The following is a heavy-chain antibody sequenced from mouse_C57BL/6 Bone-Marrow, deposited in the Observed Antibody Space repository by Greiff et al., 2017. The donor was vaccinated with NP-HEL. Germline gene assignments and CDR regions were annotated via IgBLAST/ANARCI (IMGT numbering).Heavy chain of an antibody. CDR3: TRDRYYYGSRYFDY. D-gene: IGHD1-1*01. CDR2: ISSGGDYI. J-gene: IGHJ2*01. Sequence: EVKVVESGEGLVKPGGSLKLSCAASGFTFSSYAMSWVRQTPEKRLEWVAYISSGGDYIYYADTVKGRFTISRDNARNTLYLQMSSLKSEDTAMYYCTRDRYYYGSRYFDYWGQGTTLTVSS. CDR1: GFTFSSYA. V-gene: IGHV5-9-1*02.